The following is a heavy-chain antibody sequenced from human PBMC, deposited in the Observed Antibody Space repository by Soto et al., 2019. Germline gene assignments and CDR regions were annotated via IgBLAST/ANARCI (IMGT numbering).Heavy chain of an antibody. CDR1: GFTLSSYG. CDR3: ARDSWFGELFNEVGYLAY. V-gene: IGHV3-33*01. J-gene: IGHJ4*02. D-gene: IGHD3-10*01. Sequence: GGSLRLSCAASGFTLSSYGMHWVRQAPGKGLEWVAVIWYDGSNKYYADSVKGRFTISRDNSKNTLYLQMNSLRAEDTAVYYCARDSWFGELFNEVGYLAYWGQGALVTVSS. CDR2: IWYDGSNK.